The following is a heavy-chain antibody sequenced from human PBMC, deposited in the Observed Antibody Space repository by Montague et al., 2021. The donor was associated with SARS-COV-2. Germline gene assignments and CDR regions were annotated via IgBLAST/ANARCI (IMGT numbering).Heavy chain of an antibody. CDR1: GFTFRNYA. Sequence: SLRLSCAASGFTFRNYAMIWVRQAPGKGLEWVSGISGSADITYYADSVKGRFTISRDNSKNTLYLQMSSLRAGDTAVHYCAKDREVATGGLYYFDYWGQGTLVTVSS. D-gene: IGHD5-24*01. J-gene: IGHJ4*02. CDR2: ISGSADIT. CDR3: AKDREVATGGLYYFDY. V-gene: IGHV3-23*01.